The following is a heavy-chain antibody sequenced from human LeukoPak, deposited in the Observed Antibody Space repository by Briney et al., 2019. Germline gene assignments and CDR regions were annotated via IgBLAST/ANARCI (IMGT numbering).Heavy chain of an antibody. D-gene: IGHD3-10*01. CDR2: INWNGVKT. CDR1: GFTFEDFG. V-gene: IGHV3-20*01. J-gene: IGHJ3*02. CDR3: ARDSGIWFGTRDAFDI. Sequence: GGSPRLSCAASGFTFEDFGMTWVRQVPGKGLEWVSGINWNGVKTHYADSVKGRFTISRDNAKNTLYLEMNSLRVDDTALYHCARDSGIWFGTRDAFDIWGQGTMVTVST.